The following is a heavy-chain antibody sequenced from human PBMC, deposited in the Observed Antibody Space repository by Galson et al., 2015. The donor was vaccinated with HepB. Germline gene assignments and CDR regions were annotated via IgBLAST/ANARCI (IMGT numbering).Heavy chain of an antibody. J-gene: IGHJ6*02. CDR2: ISWDGGST. CDR3: AKDIRASRGGSLRYYYYYYGMDV. Sequence: SLRLSCAASGFTFDDYTMHWVRPAPGKGLEWVSLISWDGGSTYYADSVKGRFTISRDNSKNSLYLQMNSLRTEDTALYYCAKDIRASRGGSLRYYYYYYGMDVWGQGTTVTVSS. D-gene: IGHD2-15*01. V-gene: IGHV3-43*01. CDR1: GFTFDDYT.